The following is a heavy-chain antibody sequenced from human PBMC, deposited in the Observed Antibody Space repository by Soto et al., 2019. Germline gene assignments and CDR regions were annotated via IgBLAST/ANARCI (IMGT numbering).Heavy chain of an antibody. D-gene: IGHD5-18*01. Sequence: QVQLVQSGAEVKKPGSSVKVSCKASGGTFSSYTISWVRQAPGQGLEWMGRIIPILGIANYAQKFQGRVTITADKSTSTAYMELSSPRSEDTAVYYCAREPDTAMVYSFDYWGQGTLVTVSS. J-gene: IGHJ4*02. V-gene: IGHV1-69*08. CDR1: GGTFSSYT. CDR2: IIPILGIA. CDR3: AREPDTAMVYSFDY.